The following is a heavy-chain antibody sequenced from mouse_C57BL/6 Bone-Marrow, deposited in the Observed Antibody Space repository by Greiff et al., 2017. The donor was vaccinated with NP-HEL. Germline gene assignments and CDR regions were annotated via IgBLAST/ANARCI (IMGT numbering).Heavy chain of an antibody. J-gene: IGHJ1*03. CDR3: AIAYSGGYFDV. V-gene: IGHV1-74*01. CDR2: IHPSDSDT. Sequence: QQRPGQGLEWIGRIHPSDSDTNYTQTFKGKATLTVDKSSSTAYMQLSSLTSEDSAVYYCAIAYSGGYFDVWGTGTTVTVSS. D-gene: IGHD3-1*01.